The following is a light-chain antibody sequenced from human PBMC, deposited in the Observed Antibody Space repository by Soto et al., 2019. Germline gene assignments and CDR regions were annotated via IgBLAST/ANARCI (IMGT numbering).Light chain of an antibody. Sequence: EIVLNHSPFSLAVALGEKATINCKSSQSVLYSSNNKNYLAWYQQKPGQPPKLLIYWASTRESGVPDRFSGSGSGTDFTLTISSLEPEDFALYYCQQRNNWPPSITFGQGTRLEI. V-gene: IGKV4-1*01. CDR3: QQRNNWPPSIT. CDR1: QSVLYSSNNKNY. CDR2: WAS. J-gene: IGKJ5*01.